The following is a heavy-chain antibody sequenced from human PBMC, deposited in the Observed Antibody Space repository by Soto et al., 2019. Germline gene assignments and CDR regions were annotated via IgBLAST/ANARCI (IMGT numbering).Heavy chain of an antibody. CDR1: GYTFTSYD. J-gene: IGHJ4*02. Sequence: QVQLVQSGAEVKKPGASVKVSCKASGYTFTSYDINWVRQATGQGLEWMGWMNPNSGNTGYAQKFQGRVTMTRNTSISTAYMELSSLRSEDTAVYYCARGYFRKLLVVVIDYYFDYWGQGTLVTVSS. CDR2: MNPNSGNT. CDR3: ARGYFRKLLVVVIDYYFDY. D-gene: IGHD3-22*01. V-gene: IGHV1-8*01.